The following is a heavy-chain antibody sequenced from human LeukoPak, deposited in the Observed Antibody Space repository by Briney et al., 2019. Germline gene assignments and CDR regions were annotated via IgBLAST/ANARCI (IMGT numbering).Heavy chain of an antibody. CDR2: ISASGGTT. Sequence: GGSLRLSCAASGFTFNSYAMSWVRQAPGKGLEWVSAISASGGTTYYADSVKGRFTISRDNSKNTLYVQMTSLRAEDTAVYYCAKNFWSDKYYYYYMDVWGKGTTVTVSS. J-gene: IGHJ6*03. CDR3: AKNFWSDKYYYYYMDV. CDR1: GFTFNSYA. D-gene: IGHD3-3*01. V-gene: IGHV3-23*01.